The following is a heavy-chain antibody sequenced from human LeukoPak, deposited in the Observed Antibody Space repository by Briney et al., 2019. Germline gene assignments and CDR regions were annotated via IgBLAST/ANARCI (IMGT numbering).Heavy chain of an antibody. CDR1: GGSISSYY. D-gene: IGHD3-10*01. V-gene: IGHV4-59*08. J-gene: IGHJ5*02. Sequence: SETLSLTCTVSGGSISSYYWSWIRQPPGKGLEWIGYIYYSGSTSYNPSLKSRVTISVDTSKNQFSLKLSSVTAADTAVYYCAKSSGSLFDPWGQGTLVTVSS. CDR2: IYYSGST. CDR3: AKSSGSLFDP.